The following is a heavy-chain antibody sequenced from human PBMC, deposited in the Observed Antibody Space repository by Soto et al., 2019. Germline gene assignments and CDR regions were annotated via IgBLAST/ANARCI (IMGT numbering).Heavy chain of an antibody. D-gene: IGHD1-1*01. Sequence: GGSLRLSCEASGFSFSDYEMNWVRQFPGEGLEWVAYIARDGETTFYADSVEGRFVVSRDNAKNSLFLQMDRLTGDDTAVYFCARGTPPAELDYWGQGSLVTVSS. CDR1: GFSFSDYE. CDR3: ARGTPPAELDY. J-gene: IGHJ4*02. CDR2: IARDGETT. V-gene: IGHV3-48*03.